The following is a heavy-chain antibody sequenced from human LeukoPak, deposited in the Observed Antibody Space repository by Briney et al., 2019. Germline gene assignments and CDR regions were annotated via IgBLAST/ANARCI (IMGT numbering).Heavy chain of an antibody. CDR3: APDLRGAAWSLDY. D-gene: IGHD2-15*01. CDR2: INTDGSST. Sequence: QPGGSLRLSCAASGFTFRSYWMHWVRQAPGKGLVWVSQINTDGSSTNYADSVKGRFTISRDNAKNTLYLQMNSLRAEDTAVYYCAPDLRGAAWSLDYWGQGTLVTVSS. CDR1: GFTFRSYW. V-gene: IGHV3-74*01. J-gene: IGHJ4*02.